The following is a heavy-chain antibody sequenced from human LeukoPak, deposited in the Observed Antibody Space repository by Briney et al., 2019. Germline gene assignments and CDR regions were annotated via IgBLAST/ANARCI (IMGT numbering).Heavy chain of an antibody. V-gene: IGHV3-48*04. CDR2: ISSSSSTI. CDR1: GSTFSSYS. CDR3: ARDRGGYTYSHDY. D-gene: IGHD5-18*01. J-gene: IGHJ4*02. Sequence: GGSLRLSCAASGSTFSSYSMNWVRQAPGKGLEWVSYISSSSSTIYYADSVKGRFTISRDNAKNSLYLQMNSLRAEDTAVYYCARDRGGYTYSHDYWGQGTLVTVSS.